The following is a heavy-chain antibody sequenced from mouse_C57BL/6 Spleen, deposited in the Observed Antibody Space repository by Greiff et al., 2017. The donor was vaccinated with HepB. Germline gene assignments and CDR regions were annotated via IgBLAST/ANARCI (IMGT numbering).Heavy chain of an antibody. CDR3: ATTGTPDY. J-gene: IGHJ2*01. Sequence: QVHLKQSGAELARPGASVKLSCKASGYTFTSYGISWVKQRTGQGLEWIGEIYPRSGNTYYNEKFKGKATLTADKSSSTAYMELRSLTSEDSAVYFCATTGTPDYWGQGTTLTVSS. V-gene: IGHV1-81*01. CDR1: GYTFTSYG. D-gene: IGHD4-1*01. CDR2: IYPRSGNT.